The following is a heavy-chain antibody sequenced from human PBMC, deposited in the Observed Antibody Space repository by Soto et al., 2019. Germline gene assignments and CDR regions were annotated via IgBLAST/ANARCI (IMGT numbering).Heavy chain of an antibody. CDR2: GYYRGSI. J-gene: IGHJ5*01. CDR3: ARVRFHPHGFAS. V-gene: IGHV4-30-4*01. Sequence: SETLSLTCTVAVDSISSPDYYWSWIRLAPGKGLELIGYGYYRGSIYSTASFERRVSISVDTSKNQSSLRLTSVTAADSAIYFCARVRFHPHGFASWGQGTLVTVS. D-gene: IGHD3-3*01. CDR1: VDSISSPDYY.